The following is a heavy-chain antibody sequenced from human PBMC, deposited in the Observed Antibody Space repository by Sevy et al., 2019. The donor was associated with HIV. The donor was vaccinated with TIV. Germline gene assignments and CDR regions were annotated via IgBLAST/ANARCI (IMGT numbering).Heavy chain of an antibody. V-gene: IGHV5-51*01. J-gene: IGHJ5*02. CDR1: GYSFTSYW. D-gene: IGHD5-18*01. CDR2: IYPGDSDT. CDR3: ARLGNVDTAMSDSLCWFDP. Sequence: GESLKISCKGSGYSFTSYWIGWVRQMPGKGLEWMGIIYPGDSDTRYSPSFQGQVTISADKSISTAYLQWSSLKASETAMYYCARLGNVDTAMSDSLCWFDPWGQGTLVTVSS.